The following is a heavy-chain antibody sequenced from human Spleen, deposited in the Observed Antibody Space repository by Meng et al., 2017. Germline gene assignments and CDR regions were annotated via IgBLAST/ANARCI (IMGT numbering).Heavy chain of an antibody. J-gene: IGHJ5*02. CDR2: ISYDGSNK. CDR3: AKGFYG. V-gene: IGHV3-30*07. Sequence: GESLKISCAASGFTFSSYAMHWVRQAPGKGLEWVAVISYDGSNKYYADSVKGRFTISRDNSKNTLYLQLNSLRAEDTAVYYCAKGFYGWGQGTLVTVSS. CDR1: GFTFSSYA.